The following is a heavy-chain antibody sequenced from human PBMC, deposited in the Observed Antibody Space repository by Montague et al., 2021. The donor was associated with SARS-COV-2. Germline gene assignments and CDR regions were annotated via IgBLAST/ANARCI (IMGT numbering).Heavy chain of an antibody. CDR1: GGSFRGYY. V-gene: IGHV4-34*01. Sequence: SETLSPTCAVYGGSFRGYYWSWIRQPPGKGLEWIGEINHSGSTXXXPSXXXRVTISVDTSKNQFSLKLSSVTAADTAVYYCTREGYQVLWSDYYYYGMDVWGQGTTVTVSS. CDR3: TREGYQVLWSDYYYYGMDV. D-gene: IGHD2-2*01. J-gene: IGHJ6*02. CDR2: INHSGST.